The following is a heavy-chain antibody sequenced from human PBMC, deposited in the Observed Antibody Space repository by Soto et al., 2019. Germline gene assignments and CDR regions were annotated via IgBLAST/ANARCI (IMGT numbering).Heavy chain of an antibody. V-gene: IGHV1-2*02. D-gene: IGHD4-17*01. Sequence: QVQLVQSGAEVKKPGASVKVSCKASGYTFTGYYMHWVRQAPGQGLEWMGWINPNSGGTNYAQKFQGRVTMTRDTSISTAYMELSRLRSDDTAVYYCAGMPIYGDYEVYYYGMDVWGQGTTVTVSS. CDR2: INPNSGGT. CDR3: AGMPIYGDYEVYYYGMDV. CDR1: GYTFTGYY. J-gene: IGHJ6*02.